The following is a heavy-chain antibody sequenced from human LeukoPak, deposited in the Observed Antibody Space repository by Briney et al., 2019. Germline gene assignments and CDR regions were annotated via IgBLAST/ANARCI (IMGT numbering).Heavy chain of an antibody. CDR2: IIPIFGTA. Sequence: ASVKVSCKASGGTFSSYAISWVRQAPGQGLEWMGGIIPIFGTANYAQNFEGRVTITADDSTSTAYMDLSSLRSEDTAVYYCARARYDCWSGYFDYWGQGTLVTVSS. CDR3: ARARYDCWSGYFDY. V-gene: IGHV1-69*13. CDR1: GGTFSSYA. J-gene: IGHJ4*02. D-gene: IGHD3-3*01.